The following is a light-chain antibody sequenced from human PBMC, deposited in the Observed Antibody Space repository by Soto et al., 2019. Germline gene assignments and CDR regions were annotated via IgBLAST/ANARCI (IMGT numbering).Light chain of an antibody. CDR3: QQYGSSAFT. CDR2: GAS. Sequence: VLTQSPVPLSLSQGERATLYCRASQSVSSSYLAWYQQKPGQAPRLLIYGASTRATGIPARFSGSGSGTEFTLTISSLQSEDFAVYYCQQYGSSAFTFGGGTRWIS. CDR1: QSVSSSY. V-gene: IGKV3-20*01. J-gene: IGKJ4*01.